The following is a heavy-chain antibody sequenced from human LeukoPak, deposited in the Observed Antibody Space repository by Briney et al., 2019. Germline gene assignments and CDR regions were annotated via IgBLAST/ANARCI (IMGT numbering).Heavy chain of an antibody. CDR1: GFTFSSYS. D-gene: IGHD2-2*01. Sequence: PGGSLRLSCAASGFTFSSYSMNWVRQAPGKGLEWVSSISTSSSYIYYADSVKGRFTISRDNAKNSLYLQMNSLRAEDTAVYYCASREFYCSSTTCSAPWGQGTLVTVSS. CDR3: ASREFYCSSTTCSAP. V-gene: IGHV3-21*01. J-gene: IGHJ5*02. CDR2: ISTSSSYI.